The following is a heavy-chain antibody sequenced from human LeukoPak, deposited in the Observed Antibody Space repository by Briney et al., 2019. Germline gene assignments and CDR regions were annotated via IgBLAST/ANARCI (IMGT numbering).Heavy chain of an antibody. Sequence: PSETLSLTCAVSGYSISSSYYWGWIRQPPGKGLEWIGSIYHSGSTYYNPSLKSRVTISVDTSKNQFSLKLSSVTAADTAVYYCARDGIVVVPAAIYYYYGMDVWGKGTTVTVSS. J-gene: IGHJ6*04. CDR3: ARDGIVVVPAAIYYYYGMDV. CDR2: IYHSGST. CDR1: GYSISSSYY. D-gene: IGHD2-2*01. V-gene: IGHV4-38-2*02.